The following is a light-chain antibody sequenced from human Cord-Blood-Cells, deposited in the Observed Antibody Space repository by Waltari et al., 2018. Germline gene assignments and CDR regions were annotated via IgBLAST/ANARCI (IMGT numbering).Light chain of an antibody. Sequence: QSVLTQPPSASGPPGQRVTIPCSGSGSNIGSNYVYWYQQLPGTAPKLRIYRNNQRPSGVPDRFSGSKSGTSASLAISGLRSEDEADYYCAAWDDSLSGWVFGGGTKLTVL. CDR3: AAWDDSLSGWV. CDR2: RNN. V-gene: IGLV1-47*01. J-gene: IGLJ3*02. CDR1: GSNIGSNY.